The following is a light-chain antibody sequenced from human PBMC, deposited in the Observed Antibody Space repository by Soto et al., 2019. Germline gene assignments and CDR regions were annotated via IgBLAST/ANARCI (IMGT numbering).Light chain of an antibody. CDR3: SSYAGSNTVV. CDR2: EVH. V-gene: IGLV2-8*01. CDR1: SSDVGGYNF. Sequence: QSALTQPPSVSGSPGQSVTISCTGTSSDVGGYNFVSWYQQHPGKAPQLMIYEVHKRPSGVPDRFSGSKSGNTASLTVSGLQAGDEADYYCSSYAGSNTVVFGGGTKLTVL. J-gene: IGLJ3*02.